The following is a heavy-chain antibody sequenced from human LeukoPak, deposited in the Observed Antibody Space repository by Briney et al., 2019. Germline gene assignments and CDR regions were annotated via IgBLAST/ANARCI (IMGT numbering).Heavy chain of an antibody. V-gene: IGHV1-2*06. J-gene: IGHJ3*02. CDR2: MNGNSGVT. Sequence: ASVKVSCEASGYTFTDYFIHWMRQAPGQGPEWMGRMNGNSGVTMYAQTLQDRVTMTRDTSTSTVYMELSSLRSEDTAVYYCARDHGYYDFWSGRNEDAFDIWGQGTMVTVSS. D-gene: IGHD3-3*01. CDR3: ARDHGYYDFWSGRNEDAFDI. CDR1: GYTFTDYF.